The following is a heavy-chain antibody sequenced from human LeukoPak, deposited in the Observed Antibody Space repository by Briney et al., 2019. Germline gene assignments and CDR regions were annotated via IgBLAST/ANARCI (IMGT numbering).Heavy chain of an antibody. J-gene: IGHJ6*03. D-gene: IGHD3-22*01. V-gene: IGHV3-15*01. CDR2: IKSKTDGGTT. Sequence: GGSLRLSCAASGFTFSSYAMSWVRQAPGKGLEWVGRIKSKTDGGTTDYAAPVKGRFTISRDDSKNTLYLQMNSLKTEDTAVYYCTTGPSYYYDSSGYSPYYYMDVWGKGTTVTVSS. CDR1: GFTFSSYA. CDR3: TTGPSYYYDSSGYSPYYYMDV.